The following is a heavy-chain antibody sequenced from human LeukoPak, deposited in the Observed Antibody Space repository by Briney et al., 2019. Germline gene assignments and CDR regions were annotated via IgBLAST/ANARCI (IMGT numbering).Heavy chain of an antibody. CDR3: ASRPKLGRPTFDY. Sequence: PSQTLSLTCTVSGGSISSGGYYWSWIRQHPGKGLEGIGYIYYSGSTYYNPSLKSRVTISVDTSKNQFSLKLSSVTAADTAVYYCASRPKLGRPTFDYWGQGTLVTVSS. CDR1: GGSISSGGYY. V-gene: IGHV4-31*03. CDR2: IYYSGST. J-gene: IGHJ4*02. D-gene: IGHD1-26*01.